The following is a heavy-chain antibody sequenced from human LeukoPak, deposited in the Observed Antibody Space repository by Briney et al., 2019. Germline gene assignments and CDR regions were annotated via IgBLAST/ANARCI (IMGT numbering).Heavy chain of an antibody. CDR1: GGSISSYY. D-gene: IGHD2-15*01. CDR2: IYYSGST. V-gene: IGHV4-30-4*08. CDR3: ARGYCSGGSCYLPV. J-gene: IGHJ4*02. Sequence: SETLSLTCTVSGGSISSYYWSWIRQPPGKGLEWIGYIYYSGSTYYNPSLKSRVTISVDTSKNQFSLKLSSVTAADTAVYYCARGYCSGGSCYLPVWGQGTLVTVSS.